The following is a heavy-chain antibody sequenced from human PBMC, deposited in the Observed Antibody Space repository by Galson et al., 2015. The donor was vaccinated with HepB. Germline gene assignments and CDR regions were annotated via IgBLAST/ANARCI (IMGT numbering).Heavy chain of an antibody. CDR1: GGSISSLSYY. Sequence: TLSLTCTVSGGSISSLSYYWVWIRQPVGKGLEWIGYISHGGSTSYNPSLWSRVTISVDRSKNQFSLKLSSMTAADTAVYYCARRFTNWDAFDIWGQGTMVTVS. CDR3: ARRFTNWDAFDI. V-gene: IGHV4-30-2*01. D-gene: IGHD1-1*01. J-gene: IGHJ3*02. CDR2: ISHGGST.